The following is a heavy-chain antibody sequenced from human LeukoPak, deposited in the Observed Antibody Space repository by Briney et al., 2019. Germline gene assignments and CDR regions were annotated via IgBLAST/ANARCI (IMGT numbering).Heavy chain of an antibody. CDR2: IYSGGST. J-gene: IGHJ4*02. V-gene: IGHV3-66*01. D-gene: IGHD3-3*01. CDR1: GFTVSSNY. CDR3: XXXALDDFWSGYPLDY. Sequence: GGSLRLSCAASGFTVSSNYMSWVRQAPGKGLEWVSVIYSGGSTYYADSVKGRFTISRDNSKNTLYLQMNSLRAEDTAVYYCXXXALDDFWSGYPLDYWGQGTLVTVSS.